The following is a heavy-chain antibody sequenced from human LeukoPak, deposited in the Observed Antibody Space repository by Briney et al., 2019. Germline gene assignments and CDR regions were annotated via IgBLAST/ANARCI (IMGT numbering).Heavy chain of an antibody. V-gene: IGHV4-59*01. CDR2: ISYSGST. CDR3: ARDFWQPYYYYGMDV. D-gene: IGHD3-3*01. Sequence: PSETLSLTCTVSGGSISSYYWSWIRQPPGKGLEWFGYISYSGSTTYNPSLKSRVTISVDTSKNQFSLKLSSVTAADTAVYYCARDFWQPYYYYGMDVWGQGTTVTVSS. CDR1: GGSISSYY. J-gene: IGHJ6*02.